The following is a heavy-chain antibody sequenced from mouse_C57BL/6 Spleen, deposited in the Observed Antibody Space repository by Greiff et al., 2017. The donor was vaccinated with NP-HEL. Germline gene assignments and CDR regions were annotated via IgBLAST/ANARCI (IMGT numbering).Heavy chain of an antibody. V-gene: IGHV1-81*01. CDR3: ARPYGSYYFDY. Sequence: QVHVKQSGAELARPGASVKLSCKASGYTFTSYGISWVKQRTGQGLEWIGEIYPRSGNTYYNEKFKGKATLTADKSSSTAYMELRSLTSEDSAVYFCARPYGSYYFDYWGQGTTLTVSS. CDR2: IYPRSGNT. J-gene: IGHJ2*01. D-gene: IGHD1-1*01. CDR1: GYTFTSYG.